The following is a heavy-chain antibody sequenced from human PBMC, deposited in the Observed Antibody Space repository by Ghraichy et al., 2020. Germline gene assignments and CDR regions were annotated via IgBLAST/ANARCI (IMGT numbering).Heavy chain of an antibody. D-gene: IGHD2-2*01. CDR2: IIHIFGTA. V-gene: IGHV1-69*13. CDR1: GGTFSSYA. J-gene: IGHJ6*02. Sequence: SVKVSCKASGGTFSSYAIRWVRQAPGQGLEWMGGIIHIFGTANYAQKFQGRVTITADESTSTAYMELSSLRSEDTAVYYCAGDIGGDCSSTSCNYGMDVWGQGPTVTVSS. CDR3: AGDIGGDCSSTSCNYGMDV.